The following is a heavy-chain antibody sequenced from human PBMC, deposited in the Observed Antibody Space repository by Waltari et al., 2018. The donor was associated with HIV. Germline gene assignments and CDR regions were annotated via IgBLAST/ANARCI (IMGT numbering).Heavy chain of an antibody. J-gene: IGHJ6*02. D-gene: IGHD6-13*01. CDR2: IYYSGGT. Sequence: QLQLQESGPGLVKPSETLSLTCTVSGGSISSSSYYWGWIRQPPGKGLEWIGSIYYSGGTYHNPSLKSRVTISVDTSKNQFSLKLSSVTAADTAVYYCARHKGIAAAGRAGGMDVWGQGTTVTVSS. V-gene: IGHV4-39*01. CDR1: GGSISSSSYY. CDR3: ARHKGIAAAGRAGGMDV.